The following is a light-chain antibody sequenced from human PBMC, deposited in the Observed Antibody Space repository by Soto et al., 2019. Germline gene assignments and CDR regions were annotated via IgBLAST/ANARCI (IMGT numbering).Light chain of an antibody. CDR3: LQDNSYPWT. CDR1: QAIGND. Sequence: AIQMTQSPSSLSAFVGDRVTLSCRASQAIGNDLGWYQQKPGKAPKLLIYGASSLESGVPSRFSGSGSGTEFTLTISSLQPEDFATYYCLQDNSYPWTFGQGTKVEV. J-gene: IGKJ1*01. CDR2: GAS. V-gene: IGKV1-6*01.